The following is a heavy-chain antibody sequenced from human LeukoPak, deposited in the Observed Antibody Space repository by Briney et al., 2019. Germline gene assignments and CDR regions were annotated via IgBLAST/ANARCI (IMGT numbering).Heavy chain of an antibody. D-gene: IGHD3-22*01. CDR2: ISGSGGST. J-gene: IGHJ3*02. V-gene: IGHV3-23*01. Sequence: GGSLRLSCAASGFTFSSYAMSWVCQAPGKGLEWVSAISGSGGSTYYADSVKGRFTISRDDSKNTLYLQMNSLKTEDTAVYYCTTDIPGGDSSGYQTALYDAFDIWGQGTMVTVSS. CDR1: GFTFSSYA. CDR3: TTDIPGGDSSGYQTALYDAFDI.